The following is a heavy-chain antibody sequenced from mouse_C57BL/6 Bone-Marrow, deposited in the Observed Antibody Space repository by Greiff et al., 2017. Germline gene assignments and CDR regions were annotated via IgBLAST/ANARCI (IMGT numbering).Heavy chain of an antibody. CDR2: ISYSGST. J-gene: IGHJ1*03. CDR1: GYSITSDY. Sequence: VQLKESGPGLAKPSQTLSLTCSVTGYSITSDYWNWIRKFLGNKLDYMVYISYSGSTYYNPSLKSRISITRDTSKNQYYLQLSSVTTEDTATYYCTRSLFPIGYFDVWGTGTTVTVSS. CDR3: TRSLFPIGYFDV. V-gene: IGHV3-8*01.